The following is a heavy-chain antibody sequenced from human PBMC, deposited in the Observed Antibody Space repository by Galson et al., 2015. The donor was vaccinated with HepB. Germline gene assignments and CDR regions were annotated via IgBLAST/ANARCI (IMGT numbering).Heavy chain of an antibody. V-gene: IGHV1-18*01. J-gene: IGHJ5*01. CDR3: ARGDKGVWYNWFDS. CDR1: GYPFTHYG. CDR2: ISAYNGKT. Sequence: SVKVSCKASGYPFTHYGLSWVRQAPGQGLEWMGWISAYNGKTQYSQKVQGRVTMSIDTSTTTVYMELTSLTTGDTAVYYCARGDKGVWYNWFDSWGQGTLVTVSS. D-gene: IGHD2-8*01.